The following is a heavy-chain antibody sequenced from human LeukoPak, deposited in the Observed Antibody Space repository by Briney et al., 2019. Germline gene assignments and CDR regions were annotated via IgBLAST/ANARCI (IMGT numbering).Heavy chain of an antibody. V-gene: IGHV3-21*01. Sequence: ETLSLTCTVSGGSITNYYLSWIRQPPGKGLEWVSSISSSSSYIYYADSVKGRFTISRDNAKNSLYLQMNSLRAEDTAVYYCARDYYGSGSYYYYYGMDVWGQGTTVTVSS. J-gene: IGHJ6*02. D-gene: IGHD3-10*01. CDR3: ARDYYGSGSYYYYYGMDV. CDR2: ISSSSSYI. CDR1: GGSITNYY.